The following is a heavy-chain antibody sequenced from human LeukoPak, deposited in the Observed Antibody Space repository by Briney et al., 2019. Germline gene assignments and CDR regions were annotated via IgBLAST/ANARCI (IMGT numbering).Heavy chain of an antibody. Sequence: GESLKISCKASGYSFTGFWIGWVRQMPGKGLEWMGIIYPYDSETRYSPSFQGQVTISADKSISTAYLQWSSLKASDTAMYYCARHIGYSAWNPDYWGQGALVTVSS. V-gene: IGHV5-51*01. D-gene: IGHD5-18*01. CDR3: ARHIGYSAWNPDY. CDR1: GYSFTGFW. CDR2: IYPYDSET. J-gene: IGHJ4*02.